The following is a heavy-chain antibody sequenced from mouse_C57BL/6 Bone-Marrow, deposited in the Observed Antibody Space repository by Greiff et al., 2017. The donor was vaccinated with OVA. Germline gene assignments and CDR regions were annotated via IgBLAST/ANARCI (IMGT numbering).Heavy chain of an antibody. J-gene: IGHJ2*01. V-gene: IGHV1-61*01. CDR2: IYPSDSET. CDR3: ARHYSNDY. Sequence: QVQLQQSGAELVRPGSSVKLSCKASGYTFTSYWMDWVKQRPGQGLEWIGNIYPSDSETHYNQKFKDKATLTVDKSSSTAYRQLSSLTSEDSAVYYCARHYSNDYWGQGTTLTVSS. D-gene: IGHD2-5*01. CDR1: GYTFTSYW.